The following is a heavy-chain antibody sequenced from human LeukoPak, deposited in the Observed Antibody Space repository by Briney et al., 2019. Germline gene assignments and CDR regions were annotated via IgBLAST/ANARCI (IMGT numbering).Heavy chain of an antibody. J-gene: IGHJ4*02. CDR3: ARSALSSGSLYYFEY. V-gene: IGHV5-51*01. Sequence: GESLKISCQGFGFSFSRYWTGWVRQMPGRGLEWMGIIYCGDSDTRYGPSFQGQVTISADRSTSTAYLQWSSLKASDTAIYYCARSALSSGSLYYFEYWGQGTLVTVSS. D-gene: IGHD1-26*01. CDR1: GFSFSRYW. CDR2: IYCGDSDT.